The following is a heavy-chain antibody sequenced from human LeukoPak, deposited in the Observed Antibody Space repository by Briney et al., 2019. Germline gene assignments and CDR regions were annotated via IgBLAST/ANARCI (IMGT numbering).Heavy chain of an antibody. CDR3: AREYGRGCSSTSCYTRGFDP. D-gene: IGHD2-2*02. CDR2: MNPNSGNT. J-gene: IGHJ5*02. V-gene: IGHV1-8*01. Sequence: ASVKVSCKASGYTFTSYDINWVRQATGQGLEWMGWMNPNSGNTGYAQKFQGRVTMTRNTSISTAYMELSSLRSEDTAVYYCAREYGRGCSSTSCYTRGFDPWGQGTLVTVSS. CDR1: GYTFTSYD.